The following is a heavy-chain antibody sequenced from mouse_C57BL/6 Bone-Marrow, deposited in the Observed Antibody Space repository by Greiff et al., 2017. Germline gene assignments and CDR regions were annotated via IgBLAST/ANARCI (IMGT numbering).Heavy chain of an antibody. CDR2: ISSGSSTI. Sequence: EVKLVESGGGLVKPGGSLKLSCAASGFTFSDYGMHWVRQAPEKGLEWVAYISSGSSTIYYADTVKGRFTISRDNAKNTLFLQMTSLRSEDTAMYYCARNYGSRPWYFDVWGTGTTVTVSS. CDR3: ARNYGSRPWYFDV. CDR1: GFTFSDYG. J-gene: IGHJ1*03. D-gene: IGHD1-1*01. V-gene: IGHV5-17*01.